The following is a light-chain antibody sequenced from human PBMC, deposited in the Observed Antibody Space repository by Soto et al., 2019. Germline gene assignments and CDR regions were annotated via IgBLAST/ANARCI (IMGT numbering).Light chain of an antibody. J-gene: IGKJ1*01. CDR1: QTIGWR. V-gene: IGKV1-5*01. CDR3: QEYKSYSWT. Sequence: IPMTQSPSTLSASVGDRVTITCRASQTIGWRLAWYQQKPGKAPKLLIYDASNLESGVPSRVSGSGSGTEFTLTLDSLQPDDFATYYCQEYKSYSWTFGQGTRV. CDR2: DAS.